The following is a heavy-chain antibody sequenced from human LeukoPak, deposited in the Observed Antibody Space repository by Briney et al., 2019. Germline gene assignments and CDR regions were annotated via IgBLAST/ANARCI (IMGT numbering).Heavy chain of an antibody. Sequence: GASVKVSCKASGYTFTGYYMHWVRQAPGQGLEWMGWMNPNSGNTGYAQKFQGRVTMTRNTSISTAYMELSSLRSEDTAVYYCARGTIPSNYDFWSGYYYYYGMDVWGQGTTVTVSS. J-gene: IGHJ6*02. CDR2: MNPNSGNT. D-gene: IGHD3-3*01. CDR1: GYTFTGYY. V-gene: IGHV1-8*02. CDR3: ARGTIPSNYDFWSGYYYYYGMDV.